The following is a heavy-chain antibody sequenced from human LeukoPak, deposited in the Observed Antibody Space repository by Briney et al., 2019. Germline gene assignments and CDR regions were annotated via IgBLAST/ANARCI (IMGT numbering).Heavy chain of an antibody. CDR1: GGSFSGYY. CDR2: INHSGST. V-gene: IGHV4-34*01. Sequence: SETLSLTCAVYGGSFSGYYWSWIRQPPGKGLEWIGEINHSGSTNYNPSLKSRVTISVDTSKNQFSLKLSSVTAADTAVYYCARVSYGLGLDFDYWGQGTLVTVSS. D-gene: IGHD5-18*01. CDR3: ARVSYGLGLDFDY. J-gene: IGHJ4*02.